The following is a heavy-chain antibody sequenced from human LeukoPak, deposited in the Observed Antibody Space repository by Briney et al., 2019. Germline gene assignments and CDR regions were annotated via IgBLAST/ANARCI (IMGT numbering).Heavy chain of an antibody. V-gene: IGHV4-39*01. Sequence: SETLSLTCTVPGGSISSSSYYWGWIRQPPGKGLEWIGSIYYSGSTYYNPSLKSRVTISVDTSKNQFSLKLSSVTAADTAVYYCARHGSGSYYGSFDPWGQGTLVTVSS. CDR2: IYYSGST. CDR1: GGSISSSSYY. CDR3: ARHGSGSYYGSFDP. D-gene: IGHD1-26*01. J-gene: IGHJ5*02.